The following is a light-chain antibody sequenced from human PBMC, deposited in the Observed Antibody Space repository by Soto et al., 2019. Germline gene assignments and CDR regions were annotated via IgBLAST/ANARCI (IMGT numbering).Light chain of an antibody. J-gene: IGKJ2*01. V-gene: IGKV1-39*01. Sequence: DTRMTQYPSSLSASVGDRVTITCRASQRISTYLNWYQQKPGKAPNLLIYAASSLQSGVPSRFGGSGSGTDFTLTINSLQPEDFATYYCQQSYSTPRTFGQGTKLEIK. CDR1: QRISTY. CDR3: QQSYSTPRT. CDR2: AAS.